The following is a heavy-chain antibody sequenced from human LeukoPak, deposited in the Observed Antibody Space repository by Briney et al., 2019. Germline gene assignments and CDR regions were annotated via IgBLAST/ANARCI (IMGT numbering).Heavy chain of an antibody. CDR2: INPNSGGT. J-gene: IGHJ5*02. D-gene: IGHD2-2*01. CDR3: ARDPPPYCSSTSCYSNWFDP. V-gene: IGHV1-2*02. Sequence: ASAKVSCKASGYTFTGYYMHWVRQAPGQGLEWMGWINPNSGGTNYAQKFQGRVTMTRDTSISTAYMELSRLRSDDTAVYYCARDPPPYCSSTSCYSNWFDPWGQGTLVAVSS. CDR1: GYTFTGYY.